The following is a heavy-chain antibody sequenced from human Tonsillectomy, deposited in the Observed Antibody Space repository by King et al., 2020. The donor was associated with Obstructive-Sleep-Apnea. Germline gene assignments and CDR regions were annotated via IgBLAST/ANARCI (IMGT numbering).Heavy chain of an antibody. D-gene: IGHD5-24*01. J-gene: IGHJ4*02. V-gene: IGHV3-64D*06. CDR3: VKDRGWLQLYDYFDY. CDR2: ISRNGGST. CDR1: GFTFSSSA. Sequence: VQLVESGGGLVQPGGSLRLSCSASGFTFSSSAMHWVRQAPGKGREYFSAISRNGGSTSCPAPAKGRFTISRDNSKNTLYLQMSSLRAEDTAVYYCVKDRGWLQLYDYFDYWGQGTLVTVSS.